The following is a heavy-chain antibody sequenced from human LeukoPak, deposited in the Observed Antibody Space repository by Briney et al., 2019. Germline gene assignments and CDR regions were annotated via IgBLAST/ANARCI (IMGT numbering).Heavy chain of an antibody. V-gene: IGHV3-64D*06. CDR3: VKESGFMVAPNSAFDI. CDR1: GFTFSNYA. CDR2: ISRNGGST. D-gene: IGHD4/OR15-4a*01. J-gene: IGHJ3*02. Sequence: QPGGSLRLSCAASGFTFSNYAMTWVRQAPGKGLEYVSGISRNGGSTYYADSVKGRFTISRDNSKNTLYLQMSSLRAEDTAVYYCVKESGFMVAPNSAFDIWGQGTMVTVSS.